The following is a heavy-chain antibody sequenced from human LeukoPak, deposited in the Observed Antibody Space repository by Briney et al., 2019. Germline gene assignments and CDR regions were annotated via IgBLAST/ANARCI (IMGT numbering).Heavy chain of an antibody. CDR2: IYYSGGT. CDR1: CGSISSYY. V-gene: IGHV4-59*01. J-gene: IGHJ1*01. Sequence: KSSETLSLTCTVSCGSISSYYWSWIRQPPGKGLEWIGYIYYSGGTNYKPSLKSRVTMSLNTSKNQFSLKLSSVTAADTAIYYCASHSATWYFQHWGQGTPVTVSS. CDR3: ASHSATWYFQH. D-gene: IGHD6-13*01.